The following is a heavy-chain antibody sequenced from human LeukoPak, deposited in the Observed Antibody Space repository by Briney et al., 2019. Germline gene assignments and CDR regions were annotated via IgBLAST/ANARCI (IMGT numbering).Heavy chain of an antibody. V-gene: IGHV4-59*01. D-gene: IGHD3-22*01. CDR1: GGSISSYY. CDR3: ARVVDYYDSSGYIPLFDH. J-gene: IGHJ4*02. Sequence: PSETLSLTCTVSGGSISSYYWSWIRQPPGKGLEWIGYIYYSGSTNYNPSLKSLVTISVDTSKNQFSLKLSSVTAADTAVYYCARVVDYYDSSGYIPLFDHWGQGTLVTVSS. CDR2: IYYSGST.